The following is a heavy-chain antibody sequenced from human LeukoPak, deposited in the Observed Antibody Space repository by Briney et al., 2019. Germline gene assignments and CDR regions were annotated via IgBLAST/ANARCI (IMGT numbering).Heavy chain of an antibody. CDR2: IVRDSGYI. CDR3: ARSLGTTTRDY. CDR1: GFTFSSYG. D-gene: IGHD1-26*01. Sequence: GGSLRLSCAASGFTFSSYGMNWVRQAPGKGLEWVSSIVRDSGYIYYADSVRGRFTISRDNANNSLYLQMNRLRAEDTAVYYCARSLGTTTRDYWGQGTLVTVSS. V-gene: IGHV3-21*01. J-gene: IGHJ4*02.